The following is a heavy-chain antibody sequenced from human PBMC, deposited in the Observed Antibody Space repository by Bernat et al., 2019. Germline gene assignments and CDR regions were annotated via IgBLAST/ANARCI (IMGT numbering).Heavy chain of an antibody. D-gene: IGHD3-9*01. V-gene: IGHV3-30*10. CDR2: ISYDGNNK. J-gene: IGHJ4*02. Sequence: QVQLVESGGGVVQPGRSLRLSCAASGFTFSVYTMHWVRQAPGKGLNWLAVISYDGNNKYYTDSVKGRFTISRDNSKNTLYLQMNSLRTEDTAVYYCAREIFYPSGSVYYLDYWGQGTLVTVSS. CDR3: AREIFYPSGSVYYLDY. CDR1: GFTFSVYT.